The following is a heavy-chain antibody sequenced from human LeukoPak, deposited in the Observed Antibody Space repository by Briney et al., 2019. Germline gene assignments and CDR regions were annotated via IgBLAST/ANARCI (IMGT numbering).Heavy chain of an antibody. V-gene: IGHV3-48*03. CDR2: ISTSGSTI. CDR3: ARDGPAYRFEY. Sequence: PGGSLRLSCAASGFTSDDYAMHWVRQAPGEGRGWVSYISTSGSTIYYADSLKGRFTFSRDNCMNSLFLQMNRLRAENTAVYYCARDGPAYRFEYWGQGTLVTVSS. CDR1: GFTSDDYA. D-gene: IGHD2-21*01. J-gene: IGHJ4*02.